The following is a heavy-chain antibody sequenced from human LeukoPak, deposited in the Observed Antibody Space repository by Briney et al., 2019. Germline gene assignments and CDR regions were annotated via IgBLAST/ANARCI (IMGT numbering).Heavy chain of an antibody. CDR2: IYYTGST. CDR1: GGSISSSSYY. Sequence: SETLSLTCTVSGGSISSSSYYWSWIRQPPGKGLEWIGYIYYTGSTNYNASLKSRLTISVDTSKNQFSLKLSSVTAADTAVYYCARDLSYDSSYVGSMDVWGKGTTVTVSS. V-gene: IGHV4-61*01. CDR3: ARDLSYDSSYVGSMDV. D-gene: IGHD3-22*01. J-gene: IGHJ6*03.